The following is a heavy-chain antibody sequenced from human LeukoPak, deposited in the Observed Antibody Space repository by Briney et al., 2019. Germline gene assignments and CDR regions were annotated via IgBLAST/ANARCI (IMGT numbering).Heavy chain of an antibody. CDR3: ARDRNYYGSGFGAFDI. D-gene: IGHD3-10*01. V-gene: IGHV4-59*01. CDR2: IYYSGST. CDR1: GGSISSYY. J-gene: IGHJ3*02. Sequence: SETLSLTCTVSGGSISSYYWSWIRQPPGKGLEWIGYIYYSGSTNYNPSLKSRATISVDTSKNQFSLKLSSVTAADTAVYYCARDRNYYGSGFGAFDIWGQGTMVTVSS.